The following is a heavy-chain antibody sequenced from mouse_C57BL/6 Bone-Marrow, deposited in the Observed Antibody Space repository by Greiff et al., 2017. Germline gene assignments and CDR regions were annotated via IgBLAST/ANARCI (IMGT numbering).Heavy chain of an antibody. Sequence: EVQLQQSGPELVKPGASVKIPCKASGYTFTDYNMDWVKQSHGKSLEWIGDINPNNGGTIYNQKFKGKATLTVDKSSSTAYMELRSLTSEDTAVYYCARRDYYGSSYEYFDVWGTGTTVTVSS. CDR2: INPNNGGT. V-gene: IGHV1-18*01. D-gene: IGHD1-1*01. J-gene: IGHJ1*03. CDR3: ARRDYYGSSYEYFDV. CDR1: GYTFTDYN.